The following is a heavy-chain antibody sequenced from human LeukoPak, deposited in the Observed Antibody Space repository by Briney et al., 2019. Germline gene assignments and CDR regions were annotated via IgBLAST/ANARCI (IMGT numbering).Heavy chain of an antibody. D-gene: IGHD4-23*01. CDR2: ISYDGSNK. V-gene: IGHV3-30*03. Sequence: GGSLRLSCDASGFPFSSYGMSWVRQAPGKGLEWVAVISYDGSNKYYADSVKGRSTISRDNSKNTLYLQMNSLRAEDTAVYYCASVVTDNFDYWGQGTLVTVSS. CDR3: ASVVTDNFDY. CDR1: GFPFSSYG. J-gene: IGHJ4*02.